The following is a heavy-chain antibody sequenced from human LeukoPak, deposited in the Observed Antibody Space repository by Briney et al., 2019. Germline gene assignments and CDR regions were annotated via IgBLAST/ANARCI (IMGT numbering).Heavy chain of an antibody. Sequence: GGSLRLSCAASGFTFSSYAMSWVRQAPGEGLEWVSSLSYSGETTYYADSVKGRFIISRDNSQNTLSLQMNSLRVEDTAVYYCARVPESEPYYYYFYMDVWGKGTTVIVSS. CDR2: LSYSGETT. CDR3: ARVPESEPYYYYFYMDV. V-gene: IGHV3-23*01. J-gene: IGHJ6*03. CDR1: GFTFSSYA. D-gene: IGHD1-14*01.